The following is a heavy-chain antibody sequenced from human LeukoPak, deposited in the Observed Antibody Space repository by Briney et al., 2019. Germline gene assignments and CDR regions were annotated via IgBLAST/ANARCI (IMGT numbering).Heavy chain of an antibody. J-gene: IGHJ4*02. CDR1: GFTFSTYA. D-gene: IGHD1-26*01. V-gene: IGHV3-23*01. CDR2: ITDSGGST. Sequence: PGGSLRLSCAASGFTFSTYAMSWVRQAPGAGLDWVSSITDSGGSTYYADSVKGRFTISRDNSKNTLYLQMNSLRAEDTAVYYCARQVVGATFQYYFDYWGQGTLVTVSS. CDR3: ARQVVGATFQYYFDY.